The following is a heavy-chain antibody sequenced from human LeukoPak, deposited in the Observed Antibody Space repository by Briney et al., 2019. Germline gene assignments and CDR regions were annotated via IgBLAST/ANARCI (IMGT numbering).Heavy chain of an antibody. Sequence: PGGSLRLSCAASGFTFSSYSMNWVRQAPGKGLEWVSSISSSSSYIYYADSVKGRFTISRDNAKNSLYLQMNSLRAEDTAVYYCAREINDPYYYGSFLSGKFDYWGQGTLVTVSS. D-gene: IGHD3-10*01. CDR3: AREINDPYYYGSFLSGKFDY. CDR2: ISSSSSYI. J-gene: IGHJ4*02. CDR1: GFTFSSYS. V-gene: IGHV3-21*01.